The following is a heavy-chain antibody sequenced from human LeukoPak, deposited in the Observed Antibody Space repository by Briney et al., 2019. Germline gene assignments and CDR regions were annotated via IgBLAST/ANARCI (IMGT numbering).Heavy chain of an antibody. J-gene: IGHJ4*02. Sequence: PQSLSLTCAVDGGSLSTSSNYWGWLRQPPGKGLEWFVNIYYSGSTDYNPSLKSRVTICVDTSKNQFSLKLSSVTAADTAVYYCARQRRYTPSSDVGDYWGQGTLVTVSS. V-gene: IGHV4-39*01. D-gene: IGHD3-16*02. CDR2: IYYSGST. CDR1: GGSLSTSSNY. CDR3: ARQRRYTPSSDVGDY.